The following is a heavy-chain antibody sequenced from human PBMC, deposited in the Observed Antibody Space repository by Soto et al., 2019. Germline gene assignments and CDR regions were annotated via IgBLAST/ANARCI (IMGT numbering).Heavy chain of an antibody. CDR3: ARLYYYDSSGDDAFDI. J-gene: IGHJ3*02. CDR2: IYYSGST. CDR1: GGSISSYY. V-gene: IGHV4-59*08. D-gene: IGHD3-22*01. Sequence: QVQLQESGPGLVKPSETLSLTCTVSGGSISSYYWSWIRQPPGKGLEWIGYIYYSGSTNYNPSPKSRVTISVDTSKNQFSLKLSSVTAADTAVYYCARLYYYDSSGDDAFDIWGQGTMVSVSS.